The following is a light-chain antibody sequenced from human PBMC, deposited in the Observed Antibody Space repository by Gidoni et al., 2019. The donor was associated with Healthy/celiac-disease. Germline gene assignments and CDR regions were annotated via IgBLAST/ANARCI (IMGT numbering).Light chain of an antibody. CDR1: QSISSY. Sequence: DIQMSQSPSSLSAYVGDRVTITCRASQSISSYLKWYQEKPVKAPKHLIYAASSVQSGVPSRFSGSGTGTEFTLTISSLKPEDFATYYCLQSCSTPLTFGPGTKVEI. V-gene: IGKV1-39*01. J-gene: IGKJ3*01. CDR3: LQSCSTPLT. CDR2: AAS.